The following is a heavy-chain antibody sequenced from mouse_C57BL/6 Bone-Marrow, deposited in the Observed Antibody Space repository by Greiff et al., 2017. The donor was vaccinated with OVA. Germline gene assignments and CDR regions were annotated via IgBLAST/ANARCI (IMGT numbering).Heavy chain of an antibody. CDR3: ARERDGYYWYFDV. CDR2: INPSTGGT. Sequence: VQLKQSGPELVKPGASVKISCKASGYSFTGYYMNWVKQSPEKSLEWIGEINPSTGGTTYNQKFKAKATLTVDKSSSTAYMQLKSLTSEDSAVYYCARERDGYYWYFDVWGTGTTVTVSS. V-gene: IGHV1-42*01. CDR1: GYSFTGYY. D-gene: IGHD2-3*01. J-gene: IGHJ1*03.